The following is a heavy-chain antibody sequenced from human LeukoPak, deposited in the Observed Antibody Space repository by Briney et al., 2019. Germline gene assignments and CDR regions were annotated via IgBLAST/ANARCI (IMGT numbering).Heavy chain of an antibody. Sequence: KPSETLSLTCTVSGGSISSYYWSWIRQPPGKGLEWIGYISYSGSTNYNPSLKSRVTLSIDTSKNQFSLRLTSVTAADTAVYYCATMMGGCTSTSCYNWFDPWGQGTLVSASS. CDR2: ISYSGST. V-gene: IGHV4-59*01. CDR3: ATMMGGCTSTSCYNWFDP. CDR1: GGSISSYY. D-gene: IGHD2-2*01. J-gene: IGHJ5*02.